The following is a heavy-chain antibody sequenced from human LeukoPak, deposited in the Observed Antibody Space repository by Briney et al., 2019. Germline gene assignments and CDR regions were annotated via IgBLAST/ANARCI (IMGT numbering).Heavy chain of an antibody. J-gene: IGHJ6*02. CDR1: GYTFTGYY. V-gene: IGHV1-2*02. CDR2: INPKSGGT. Sequence: GASVKVSCKASGYTFTGYYMHWVRQAPGQGLEWMGWINPKSGGTNYAQNFQGRVTMTRDTSISTAYMELSGLRSDDRAVYYCASSPYFDWLPRYYYYGMDVWGQGTTVTVSS. D-gene: IGHD3-9*01. CDR3: ASSPYFDWLPRYYYYGMDV.